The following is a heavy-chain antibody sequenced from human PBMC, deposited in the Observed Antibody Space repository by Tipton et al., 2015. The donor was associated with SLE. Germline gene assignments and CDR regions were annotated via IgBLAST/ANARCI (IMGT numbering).Heavy chain of an antibody. CDR1: GGSISSSSYY. V-gene: IGHV4-39*07. J-gene: IGHJ4*02. CDR2: IYYSGST. D-gene: IGHD5-12*01. Sequence: TLSLTCTVSGGSISSSSYYWGWIRQPPGKGLEWIGSIYYSGSTYYNPSLKSRVTISVDTSKNQFSLKLTSVTAADTAVYYCARYSRVIGGYSDYDPNGPVDFWGQGPLVTVSS. CDR3: ARYSRVIGGYSDYDPNGPVDF.